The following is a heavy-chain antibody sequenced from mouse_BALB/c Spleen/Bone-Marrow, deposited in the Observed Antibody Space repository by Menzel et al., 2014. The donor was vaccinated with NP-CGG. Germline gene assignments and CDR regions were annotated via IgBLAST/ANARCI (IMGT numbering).Heavy chain of an antibody. CDR3: ARDYYGSSGAMDY. D-gene: IGHD1-1*01. CDR1: GYTFXDYV. Sequence: VNVVESGPELVKPGASVKMSCKASGYTFXDYVISWVKQRTGQGLEWIGEIYPGSGSTYYNEKFKGKATLTADKSSNTAYMQLSSLTSEDSAVYFCARDYYGSSGAMDYWGQGTSVTVSS. V-gene: IGHV1-77*01. J-gene: IGHJ4*01. CDR2: IYPGSGST.